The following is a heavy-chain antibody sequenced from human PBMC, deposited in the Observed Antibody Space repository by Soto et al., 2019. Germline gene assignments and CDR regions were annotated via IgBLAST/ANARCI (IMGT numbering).Heavy chain of an antibody. V-gene: IGHV5-51*01. CDR2: IYPGDSDT. CDR3: ARLGYYGSGSYYSNSGGMDV. D-gene: IGHD3-10*01. J-gene: IGHJ6*04. CDR1: GYSFTSYW. Sequence: GESLKISCKGSGYSFTSYWIGWVRQMPGKGLEWMGIIYPGDSDTRYSPSFQGQVTISADKSISTAYLQWSSLKASDTAMYYCARLGYYGSGSYYSNSGGMDVWGKGTTVTVSS.